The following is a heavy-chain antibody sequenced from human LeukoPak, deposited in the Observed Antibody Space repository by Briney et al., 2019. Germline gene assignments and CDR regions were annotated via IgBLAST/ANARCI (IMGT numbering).Heavy chain of an antibody. CDR3: AAAVLYYDILTGYPSVYNWFDP. CDR2: TVVCSGNT. CDR1: GFTFTSSA. Sequence: ASVRVSCKASGFTFTSSAMQWVRQARGQRLEWIGWTVVCSGNTNHAQKFQERVTITRDMSTSTAYMELSSLRSEDTAVYYCAAAVLYYDILTGYPSVYNWFDPWGQGTLVTVSS. D-gene: IGHD3-9*01. J-gene: IGHJ5*02. V-gene: IGHV1-58*02.